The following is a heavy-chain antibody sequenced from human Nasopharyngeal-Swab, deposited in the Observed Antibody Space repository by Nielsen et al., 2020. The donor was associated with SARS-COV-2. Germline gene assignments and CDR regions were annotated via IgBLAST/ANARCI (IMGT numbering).Heavy chain of an antibody. CDR1: GFTFSSYE. D-gene: IGHD3-9*01. CDR2: ISSSGSTI. V-gene: IGHV3-48*03. Sequence: GESLKISCAASGFTFSSYEMNWVRQAPGKGLEWVSYISSSGSTIYYADSVKGRFTISRDNAKNSLYPQMNSLRAEDTAVYYCARDRHGYDILTGYRRANNWFDPWGQGTLVTVSS. J-gene: IGHJ5*02. CDR3: ARDRHGYDILTGYRRANNWFDP.